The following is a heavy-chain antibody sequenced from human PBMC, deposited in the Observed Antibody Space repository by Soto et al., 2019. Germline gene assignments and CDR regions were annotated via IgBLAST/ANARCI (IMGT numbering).Heavy chain of an antibody. CDR1: GGTFSSYA. J-gene: IGHJ6*02. V-gene: IGHV1-69*01. Sequence: QVQLVQSGAEVKKPGSSVKVSCKASGGTFSSYAISWVRQAPGQGLEWMGGIIPIFGTANYAQKFQGRVTITADESTSTAYMELSSLRSEDTAVYYCARDARYCSSTSCRRDYYYYYGMDVWGQGTTVTVSS. CDR3: ARDARYCSSTSCRRDYYYYYGMDV. D-gene: IGHD2-2*01. CDR2: IIPIFGTA.